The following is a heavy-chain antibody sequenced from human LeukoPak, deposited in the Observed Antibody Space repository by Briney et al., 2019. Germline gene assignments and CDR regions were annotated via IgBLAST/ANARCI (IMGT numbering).Heavy chain of an antibody. Sequence: ASVKVSCKASGYTFTSYYMHWVRQAPGQGLEWMGIINPSGGSTSYARKFQGRVTMTRDTSTSTVYMELSSLRSDDTAMYYCARDPALEGTEDYRDFGGVESVDAFDVWGQGTMVTVFS. CDR1: GYTFTSYY. CDR2: INPSGGST. CDR3: ARDPALEGTEDYRDFGGVESVDAFDV. J-gene: IGHJ3*01. V-gene: IGHV1-46*01. D-gene: IGHD4-23*01.